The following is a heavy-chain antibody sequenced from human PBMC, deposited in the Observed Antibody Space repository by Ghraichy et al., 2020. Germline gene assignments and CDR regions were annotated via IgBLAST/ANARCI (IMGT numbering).Heavy chain of an antibody. D-gene: IGHD2-21*01. CDR1: GFTFSNYA. Sequence: GESLNISCAASGFTFSNYAMNWVRQAPGKGLQWISYITTSGTNTFYADSVKGRFTISRDNAKNSLFLQMNSLRDEDTAVYYCANSDAWGQGTLVTVSS. CDR2: ITTSGTNT. CDR3: ANSDA. V-gene: IGHV3-48*02. J-gene: IGHJ1*01.